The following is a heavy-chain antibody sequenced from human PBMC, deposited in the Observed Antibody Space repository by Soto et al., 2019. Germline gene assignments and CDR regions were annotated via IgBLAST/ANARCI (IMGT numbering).Heavy chain of an antibody. Sequence: PGGSLRLSCAASGFTFSSYAMSWVRQAPGKGLEWVSAISGSGGSTYYADSVKGRFTISRDNSKNTLYLQMNSLRAEDTAVYYCAKRLGSSYSYGLKGGFDYWGQGTLVTVSS. D-gene: IGHD5-18*01. CDR1: GFTFSSYA. CDR2: ISGSGGST. V-gene: IGHV3-23*01. CDR3: AKRLGSSYSYGLKGGFDY. J-gene: IGHJ4*02.